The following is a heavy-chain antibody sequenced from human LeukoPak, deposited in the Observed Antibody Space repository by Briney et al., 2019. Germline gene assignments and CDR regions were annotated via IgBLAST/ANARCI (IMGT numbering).Heavy chain of an antibody. CDR1: GFTFSSYA. CDR2: ISYDGSNK. V-gene: IGHV3-30*04. CDR3: ARDRRGEVYYYGSGSYYYYGMDV. D-gene: IGHD3-10*01. Sequence: PGASLRLSCAASGFTFSSYAMSWVRQAPGKGLEWVAVISYDGSNKYYTDSVKGRFTISRDNSKNTLYLQMNSLRAEDTAVYYCARDRRGEVYYYGSGSYYYYGMDVWGKGTTVTVSS. J-gene: IGHJ6*04.